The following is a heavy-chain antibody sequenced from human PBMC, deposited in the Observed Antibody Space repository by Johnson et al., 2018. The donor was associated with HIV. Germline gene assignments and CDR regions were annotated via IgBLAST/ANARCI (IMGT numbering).Heavy chain of an antibody. J-gene: IGHJ3*02. CDR1: GFIFSSYH. V-gene: IGHV3-30*04. CDR2: ISNDGNNK. Sequence: QVQLVESGGGVVQPGMSLRLSCAASGFIFSSYHMHWVRQAPGKGLEWVALISNDGNNKYHADSVKGRFTISRDNSKNTLYLQMNSLRAEDTAVYYCAKDRIMVRGVIGAFDIWGQGTMVTVSS. D-gene: IGHD3-10*01. CDR3: AKDRIMVRGVIGAFDI.